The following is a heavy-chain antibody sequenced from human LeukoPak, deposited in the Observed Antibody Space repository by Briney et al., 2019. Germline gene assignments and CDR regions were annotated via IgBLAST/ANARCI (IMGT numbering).Heavy chain of an antibody. CDR3: VRGTGY. J-gene: IGHJ4*02. CDR2: ISSNGDNT. CDR1: GFTFSTYV. Sequence: PGGSVRLSCSVSGFTFSTYVMHWVRQAPGKGLEYVSAISSNGDNTYYADSVKGRFTISRDNSKNTLYLQMSSLRADGTAVYYCVRGTGYWGRGTLVTVSS. V-gene: IGHV3-64D*06.